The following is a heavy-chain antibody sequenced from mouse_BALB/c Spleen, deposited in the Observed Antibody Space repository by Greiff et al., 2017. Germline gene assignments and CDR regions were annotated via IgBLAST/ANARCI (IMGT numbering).Heavy chain of an antibody. CDR3: GSYDYDERTWFAY. CDR1: GYSFTGYF. V-gene: IGHV1-37*01. J-gene: IGHJ3*01. Sequence: EVQLQESGPELVKPGASVKISCKASGYSFTGYFMNWVKQSHGKSLEWIGRINPYNGDTYYNQKFKGKATLTVDNSSSTAHMELLRLTSEDSAVYYCGSYDYDERTWFAYWGQGTLVTVSA. CDR2: INPYNGDT. D-gene: IGHD2-4*01.